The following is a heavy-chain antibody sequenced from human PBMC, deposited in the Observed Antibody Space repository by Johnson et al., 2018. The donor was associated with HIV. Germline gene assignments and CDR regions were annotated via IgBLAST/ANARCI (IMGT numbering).Heavy chain of an antibody. CDR1: GFTFSSYA. V-gene: IGHV3-30*04. Sequence: VQLVESGGGVVQPGRSLRLSCAASGFTFSSYAMHWVRQAPGKGLEWVAVISYDGSNKYYADSVKGRFTISRDNSKNTLYLQMNSLRAEDTAVYYCAKVQIAARWSDALHVWDPGTKVTVSS. J-gene: IGHJ3*01. CDR3: AKVQIAARWSDALHV. D-gene: IGHD6-6*01. CDR2: ISYDGSNK.